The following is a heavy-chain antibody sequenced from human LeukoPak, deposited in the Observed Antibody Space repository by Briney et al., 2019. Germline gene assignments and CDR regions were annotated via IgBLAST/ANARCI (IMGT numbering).Heavy chain of an antibody. CDR1: GFTFSSYA. V-gene: IGHV3-23*01. D-gene: IGHD1-26*01. CDR3: ARDRAYIVGATAGLFDY. Sequence: GGSLRLSCAASGFTFSSYAMSWVRQAPGKGLEWVSAISGSGGSTYYADSVKGRFTISRDNAKNSLYLQMNSLRAEDTAVYYCARDRAYIVGATAGLFDYWGQGTLVTVSS. J-gene: IGHJ4*02. CDR2: ISGSGGST.